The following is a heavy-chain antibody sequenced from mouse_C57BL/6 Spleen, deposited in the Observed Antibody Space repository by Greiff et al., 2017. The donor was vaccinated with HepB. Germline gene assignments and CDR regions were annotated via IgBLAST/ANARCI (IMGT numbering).Heavy chain of an antibody. CDR2: INPNNGGT. V-gene: IGHV1-26*01. Sequence: VQLQQSGPELVKPGASVKISCKASGYTFTDYYMNWVKQSHGKSLEWIGDINPNNGGTSYNQKFKGKATLTVDKSSSTAYMELRSLTSEDSAVYYCASLLLRDYAMDYWGQGTSVTVSS. J-gene: IGHJ4*01. CDR1: GYTFTDYY. D-gene: IGHD2-12*01. CDR3: ASLLLRDYAMDY.